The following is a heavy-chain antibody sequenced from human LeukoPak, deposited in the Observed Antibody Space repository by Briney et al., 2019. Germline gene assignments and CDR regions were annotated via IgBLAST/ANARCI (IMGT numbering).Heavy chain of an antibody. Sequence: SETLSLTCTVSGDSISSGNYWGWIRQPPGKGLEWIGSIFHTGSTYFNLSLKSRVTISVDTSKNQFSLKLSSVTAADTAVYYCARDSGVVVVAARVIDYWGQGTLVTVSS. D-gene: IGHD2-15*01. CDR1: GDSISSGNY. CDR2: IFHTGST. J-gene: IGHJ4*02. CDR3: ARDSGVVVVAARVIDY. V-gene: IGHV4-38-2*02.